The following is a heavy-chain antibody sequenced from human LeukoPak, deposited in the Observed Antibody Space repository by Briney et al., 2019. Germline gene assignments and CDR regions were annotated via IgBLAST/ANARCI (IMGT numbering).Heavy chain of an antibody. CDR2: IIPIFGTA. V-gene: IGHV1-69*13. J-gene: IGHJ4*02. CDR3: ARTNSGSYSEGDY. CDR1: GGTFSSYA. Sequence: SVKVSCKASGGTFSSYAISWVRQAPGQGLEWMGGIIPIFGTANYAQKFQGRVTITADESTSTAYMELSSLRSEDTAVYYCARTNSGSYSEGDYWGQGTLVTVSS. D-gene: IGHD1-26*01.